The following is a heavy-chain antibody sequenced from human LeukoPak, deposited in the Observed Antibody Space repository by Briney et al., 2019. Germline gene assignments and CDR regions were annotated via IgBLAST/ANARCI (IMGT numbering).Heavy chain of an antibody. V-gene: IGHV1-46*01. Sequence: ASVKVPCKASGYTFTSYYMHWVRQAPGQGLEWMGIINPSGGSTSYAQKFQGRVTMTRGTSTSTVYMELSSLRSEDTAVYYCARVKPNYYDSSAYGTFDVWGQGTMVTVSS. J-gene: IGHJ3*01. D-gene: IGHD3-22*01. CDR3: ARVKPNYYDSSAYGTFDV. CDR2: INPSGGST. CDR1: GYTFTSYY.